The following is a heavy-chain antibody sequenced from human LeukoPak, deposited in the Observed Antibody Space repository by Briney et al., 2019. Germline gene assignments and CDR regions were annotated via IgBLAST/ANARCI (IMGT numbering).Heavy chain of an antibody. CDR2: ITGSGIYT. J-gene: IGHJ5*02. D-gene: IGHD3-16*01. CDR1: GFTFSSYG. Sequence: GGSLRLSCATSGFTFSSYGMTWVRQAPGKGLEWVSSITGSGIYTYYADSVKGRFTFSRDNSQDTLYLQMNSLRVEDTAVYYCARRLRAESDASPDNWIGPWGQGALVTVSS. V-gene: IGHV3-23*01. CDR3: ARRLRAESDASPDNWIGP.